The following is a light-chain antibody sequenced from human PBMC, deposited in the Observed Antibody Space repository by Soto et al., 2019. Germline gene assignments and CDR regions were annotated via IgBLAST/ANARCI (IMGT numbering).Light chain of an antibody. CDR2: DDD. CDR1: DIARKT. CDR3: QVWDISSDHHV. Sequence: SYELTQPPSVSVAPGQTARITCGGNDIARKTVHWYQQKPGQAPVLVVYDDDERPSGIPERFSGSNSGNTATLTISRVEAGDEADYYCQVWDISSDHHVFGTGTKLTGL. V-gene: IGLV3-21*02. J-gene: IGLJ6*01.